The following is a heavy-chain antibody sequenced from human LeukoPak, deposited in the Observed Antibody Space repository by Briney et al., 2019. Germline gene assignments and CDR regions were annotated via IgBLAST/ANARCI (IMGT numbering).Heavy chain of an antibody. Sequence: SETLSLTCTVSGGSISSYYWSWIRQPAGKGLEWIGRIYTSGSTNYNPSLKSRVTMSVDTSKNQFSLKMSSVTAADTAVYYCARSLPKPSAFDYWGQGTLVTVSS. CDR2: IYTSGST. V-gene: IGHV4-4*07. CDR1: GGSISSYY. CDR3: ARSLPKPSAFDY. J-gene: IGHJ4*02. D-gene: IGHD1-14*01.